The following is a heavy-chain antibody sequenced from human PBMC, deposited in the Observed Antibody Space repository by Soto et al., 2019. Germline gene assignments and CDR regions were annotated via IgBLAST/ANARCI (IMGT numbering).Heavy chain of an antibody. D-gene: IGHD3-3*01. Sequence: QVQLQESGPGLVKPSQTLSLTCTVSGGSISSGGYYWSWIRQHPGKGLEWIGYIYYSGSTYYNPSLKSRVTISVDTSKNQFSLKLSSVTAADTAVCYCARTTIFGVVILSYYFDYWGQGTLVTVSS. CDR2: IYYSGST. CDR3: ARTTIFGVVILSYYFDY. CDR1: GGSISSGGYY. V-gene: IGHV4-31*03. J-gene: IGHJ4*02.